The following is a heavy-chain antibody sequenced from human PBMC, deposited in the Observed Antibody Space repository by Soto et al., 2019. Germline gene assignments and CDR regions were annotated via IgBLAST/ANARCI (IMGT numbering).Heavy chain of an antibody. Sequence: PSETLSLICTVSGGSISHYYWSWIRQPPGKGLESIGYLYYGRSANYNPSLKSRVTLSVDTSTNQCSLTLSSMTAADTAVYYCALRSMAVVPEYWGQGTLVTVSS. CDR2: LYYGRSA. CDR1: GGSISHYY. D-gene: IGHD3-22*01. J-gene: IGHJ4*02. CDR3: ALRSMAVVPEY. V-gene: IGHV4-59*01.